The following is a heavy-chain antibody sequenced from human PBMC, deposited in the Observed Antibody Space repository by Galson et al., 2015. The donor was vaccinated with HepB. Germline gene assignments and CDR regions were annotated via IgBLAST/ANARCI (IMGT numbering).Heavy chain of an antibody. J-gene: IGHJ3*02. D-gene: IGHD6-13*01. CDR3: ALGCIAAAGTGEAFDI. V-gene: IGHV1-2*04. CDR1: GYTFTGYY. CDR2: INPNSGGT. Sequence: SVKVSCKASGYTFTGYYMHWVRQAPGQGLEWMGWINPNSGGTNYAQKFQGWVTMTRDTSISTAYMELSRLRSDDTAVYYCALGCIAAAGTGEAFDIWGQGTMVTVSS.